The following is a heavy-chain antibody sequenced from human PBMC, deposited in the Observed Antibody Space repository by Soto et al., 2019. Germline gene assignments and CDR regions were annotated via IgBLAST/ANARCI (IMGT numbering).Heavy chain of an antibody. D-gene: IGHD3-10*02. Sequence: ASVKVSCKASGYTFTSYGISCVRQAPGQGLEWMGWISAYNGNTNYAQKLQGRVTMTTDTSTSTAYMELRSLGSDDTAVYYCAKDVRCGLIDYWGQGTLVTGSS. CDR1: GYTFTSYG. V-gene: IGHV1-18*01. CDR3: AKDVRCGLIDY. CDR2: ISAYNGNT. J-gene: IGHJ4*02.